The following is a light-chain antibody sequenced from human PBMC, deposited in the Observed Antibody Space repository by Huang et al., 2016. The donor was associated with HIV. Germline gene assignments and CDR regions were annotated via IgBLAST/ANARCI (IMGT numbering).Light chain of an antibody. CDR1: QSVSSY. J-gene: IGKJ1*01. CDR3: QQRDNWHWP. Sequence: EIVLTQSPATLSLSPGESATLSCRASQSVSSYLAWYQQKPGQAPRLVIYETSNGAAGIPARFRGSGAGTDFTLTVSSLEPEDFAVYYCQQRDNWHWPFGQGTKVEIK. V-gene: IGKV3D-11*02. CDR2: ETS.